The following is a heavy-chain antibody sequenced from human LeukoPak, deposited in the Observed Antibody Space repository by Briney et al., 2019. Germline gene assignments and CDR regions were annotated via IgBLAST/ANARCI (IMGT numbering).Heavy chain of an antibody. D-gene: IGHD2-15*01. CDR1: GGSISSYY. V-gene: IGHV4-59*01. CDR2: IYYSGST. J-gene: IGHJ4*02. Sequence: SETLSLTCTVSGGSISSYYWSWIRQPPGKGLEWIGYIYYSGSTNHNPSLKSRVTISVDTSKNQFSLKLSSVTAADTAVYYCAREVDRRLDYWGQGTLVTVSS. CDR3: AREVDRRLDY.